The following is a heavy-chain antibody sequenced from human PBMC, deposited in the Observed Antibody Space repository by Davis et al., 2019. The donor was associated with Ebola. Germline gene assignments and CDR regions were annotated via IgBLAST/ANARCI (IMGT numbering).Heavy chain of an antibody. J-gene: IGHJ6*02. CDR2: ISSDSDYI. V-gene: IGHV3-21*01. Sequence: PGGSLRLSCTVSGDSITSSLYYWSWIRQPPGKGLEWVSSISSDSDYIYYADSAKGRFTISRDNAKNSLYLQMNSLRAEDTAVYYCARDRPLDFFFGDYYGMDVWGQGTTVTVSS. CDR3: ARDRPLDFFFGDYYGMDV. D-gene: IGHD3-16*01. CDR1: GDSITSSLYY.